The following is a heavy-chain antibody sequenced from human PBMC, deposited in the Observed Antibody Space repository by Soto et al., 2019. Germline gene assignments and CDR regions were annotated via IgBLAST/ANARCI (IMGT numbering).Heavy chain of an antibody. CDR2: IIPIHDTP. D-gene: IGHD1-26*01. CDR3: AKQGRGTYGLQLGY. J-gene: IGHJ4*02. V-gene: IGHV1-69*13. Sequence: SVKVSCKASGGSFSSYAISWVRQAPGQGLEWMGGIIPIHDTPNYAQNFQGRVTISADESTSTAYMELRSLRSDDTAMYYCAKQGRGTYGLQLGYWGQGTLVTVSS. CDR1: GGSFSSYA.